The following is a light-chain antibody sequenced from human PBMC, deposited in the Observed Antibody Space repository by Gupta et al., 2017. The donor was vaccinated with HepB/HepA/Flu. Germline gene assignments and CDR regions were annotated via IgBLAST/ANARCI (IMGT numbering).Light chain of an antibody. CDR3: QQYGSSPPYT. CDR2: GAS. CDR1: QSVSSSY. V-gene: IGKV3-20*01. Sequence: IVLTQSSGTLALSPGERATLSCRASQSVSSSYLAWYQQKPGQAPRLLIYGASSRATGITDRFSGSGSGTDFTLTISRMEPEDYAVYYCQQYGSSPPYTFGQGTKLEIK. J-gene: IGKJ2*01.